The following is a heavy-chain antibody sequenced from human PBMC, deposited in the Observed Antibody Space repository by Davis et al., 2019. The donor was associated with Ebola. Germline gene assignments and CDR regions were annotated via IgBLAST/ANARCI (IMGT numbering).Heavy chain of an antibody. J-gene: IGHJ4*02. CDR1: GFTFSDYY. CDR3: ARHIVVVTATNYFDY. CDR2: ISSSSSYT. Sequence: PGGSLRLSCAASGFTFSDYYMSWIRQAPGKGLEWVSYISSSSSYTNYADSVKGRFTISRDNAKNSLYLQMNSLRAEDTAVYYCARHIVVVTATNYFDYWGQGTLVTVSS. V-gene: IGHV3-11*06. D-gene: IGHD2-21*02.